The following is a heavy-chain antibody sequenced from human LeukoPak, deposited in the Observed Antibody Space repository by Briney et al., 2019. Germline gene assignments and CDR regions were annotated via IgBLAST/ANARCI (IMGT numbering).Heavy chain of an antibody. CDR2: IYYGGST. V-gene: IGHV4-59*08. D-gene: IGHD1-14*01. J-gene: IGHJ3*02. Sequence: SSEILSLTCTVSGGSINNYYWTWIRQPPGKGLEWIGYIYYGGSTNYNPSLKSRITMSVDTSKNQFSPTLTSVTAADTAVYYCARLSKKLTAGNPFDIWGQGTMVTFSS. CDR1: GGSINNYY. CDR3: ARLSKKLTAGNPFDI.